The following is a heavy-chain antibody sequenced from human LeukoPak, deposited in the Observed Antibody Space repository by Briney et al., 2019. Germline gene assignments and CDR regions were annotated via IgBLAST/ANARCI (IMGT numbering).Heavy chain of an antibody. CDR1: GFTFSSYA. CDR3: ARESLYRRTFGY. CDR2: ISYDGSNK. J-gene: IGHJ4*02. D-gene: IGHD1-26*01. Sequence: PGGSLRLSCAASGFTFSSYAMHWVRQAPGNGLEWVAVISYDGSNKYYADSVKGRFTISRDNSKNTLYLQMNSLRAEDTAVYYCARESLYRRTFGYWGQGTLVTVSS. V-gene: IGHV3-30-3*01.